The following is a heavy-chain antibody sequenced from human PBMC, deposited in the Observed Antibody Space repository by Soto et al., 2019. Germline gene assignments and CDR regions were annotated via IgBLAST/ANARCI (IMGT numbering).Heavy chain of an antibody. CDR3: ARQIFAADY. D-gene: IGHD3-9*01. CDR2: FNPMFNST. Sequence: QVQLVQSGAEVKKPGSSVKVSCEAPGGTFDHAAITWVRQAPGQGLEWVGGFNPMFNSTHYAQKFQGRVTITEDAVTSTAFKELRGLTSDDTAVYYCARQIFAADYWGQGTLLVVSS. J-gene: IGHJ4*02. CDR1: GGTFDHAA. V-gene: IGHV1-69*01.